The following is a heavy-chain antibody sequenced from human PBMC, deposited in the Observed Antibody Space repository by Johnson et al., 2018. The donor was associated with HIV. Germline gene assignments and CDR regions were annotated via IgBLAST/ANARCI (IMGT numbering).Heavy chain of an antibody. CDR1: GFTFDDYA. J-gene: IGHJ3*02. V-gene: IGHV3-43D*03. CDR3: AKGVVVGVRGFDI. CDR2: INWDGDST. Sequence: VQLVESGGGLVQPGRSLRLSCAASGFTFDDYAMHWVRQAPGKGLEWVSLINWDGDSTYYADSVKGRFTISRDNSKNSLYLQMNSLRAEDTAVYYCAKGVVVGVRGFDIWGQGTMVTVSS. D-gene: IGHD2-2*01.